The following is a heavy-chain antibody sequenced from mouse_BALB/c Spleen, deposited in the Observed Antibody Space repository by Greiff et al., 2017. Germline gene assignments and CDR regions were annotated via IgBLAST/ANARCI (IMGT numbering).Heavy chain of an antibody. J-gene: IGHJ4*01. CDR3: VTGTGAMDY. D-gene: IGHD4-1*01. Sequence: HVPLPESGGELAQPGASVKMSFQASCFPLTSYWVHWVKQRPGQGLEWIGYINPSTGYTEYNQKFKDKATLTADKSSSTAYMQLSSLTSEDSAVYYCVTGTGAMDYWGQGTSVTVSS. V-gene: IGHV1-7*01. CDR1: CFPLTSYW. CDR2: INPSTGYT.